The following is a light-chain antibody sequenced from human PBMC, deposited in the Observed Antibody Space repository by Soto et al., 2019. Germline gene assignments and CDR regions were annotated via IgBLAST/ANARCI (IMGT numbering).Light chain of an antibody. CDR2: GNS. V-gene: IGLV1-40*01. J-gene: IGLJ2*01. CDR3: QSYDSSLSGVV. Sequence: QSVLTQPPLVSGAPGQRVTISCTGSSSNIGARYDVHWFQQLPGTAPKLLIYGNSNRPSGVPDRFSGSRSGTSASLAITGLQAEDEADYYCQSYDSSLSGVVFGGGTQLTVL. CDR1: SSNIGARYD.